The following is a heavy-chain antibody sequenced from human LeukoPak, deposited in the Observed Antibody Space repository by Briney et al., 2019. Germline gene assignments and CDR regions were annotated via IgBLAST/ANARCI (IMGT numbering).Heavy chain of an antibody. J-gene: IGHJ4*02. V-gene: IGHV4-39*01. CDR1: GGSINRYY. Sequence: SETLPLTCTVSGGSINRYYWGWIRQPPGKGLEWIGSINYSGSTYYNPSLKSRITIPVDTSKNQISLKLSSVTAADPAVYYCVTSDYGGKSWVRYWGQGTLVTVSS. CDR3: VTSDYGGKSWVRY. D-gene: IGHD4-23*01. CDR2: INYSGST.